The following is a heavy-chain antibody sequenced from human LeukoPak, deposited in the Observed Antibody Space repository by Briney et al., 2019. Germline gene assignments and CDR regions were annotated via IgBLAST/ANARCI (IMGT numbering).Heavy chain of an antibody. D-gene: IGHD4-11*01. Sequence: SQTLSLTCTVSGGSISSGSYYWSWIRQPAGKGLEWIGRIYTSGSTNYNPSLKSRVTISIPTFKNQFSLKLRSVTAADTAVYYCASSNYVSYYYYYMDVWDKGTTVTVSS. CDR3: ASSNYVSYYYYYMDV. V-gene: IGHV4-61*02. CDR1: GGSISSGSYY. J-gene: IGHJ6*03. CDR2: IYTSGST.